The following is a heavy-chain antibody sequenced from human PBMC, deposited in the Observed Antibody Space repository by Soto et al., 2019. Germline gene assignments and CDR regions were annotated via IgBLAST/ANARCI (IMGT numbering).Heavy chain of an antibody. CDR1: GFNVRSYA. CDR2: ISGSGGST. V-gene: IGHV3-23*01. Sequence: GGSLRLSCAASGFNVRSYAMSWVRQAPGKGLEWVSAISGSGGSTYYADSVKGRFTISRDNSKNTLYLQMNSLRAEDTAVYYCDKVSPDITGTTDLFDPWGQGTLVTV. J-gene: IGHJ5*02. D-gene: IGHD1-7*01. CDR3: DKVSPDITGTTDLFDP.